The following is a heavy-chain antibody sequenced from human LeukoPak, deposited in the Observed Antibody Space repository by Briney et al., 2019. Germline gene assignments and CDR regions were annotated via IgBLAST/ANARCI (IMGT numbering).Heavy chain of an antibody. CDR3: ARDNPLSTFGGVIVIPPIDY. Sequence: GGSLRLSCAASGFTFSSYWMHWVRQAPGKGLVWVSRVNSDGSSTSYADSVKGRFTISRDNAKNTLYLQMNSLRAEDTAVYYCARDNPLSTFGGVIVIPPIDYWGQGTLVTVSS. J-gene: IGHJ4*02. D-gene: IGHD3-16*02. CDR1: GFTFSSYW. V-gene: IGHV3-74*01. CDR2: VNSDGSST.